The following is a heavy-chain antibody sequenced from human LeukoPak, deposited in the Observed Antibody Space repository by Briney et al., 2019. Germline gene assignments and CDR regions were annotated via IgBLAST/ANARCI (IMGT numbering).Heavy chain of an antibody. D-gene: IGHD3-10*01. CDR3: ARETMVRFDP. CDR1: GYSISSGYH. V-gene: IGHV4-38-2*02. Sequence: PSETLSLTCTVSGYSISSGYHWGWIRQPPGKGLEWIGSIYQSGSTYDNPSLKSRVTMSVDTSKNQFSLKMRAVTAADTAVYYCARETMVRFDPWGQGTLVTVSS. CDR2: IYQSGST. J-gene: IGHJ5*02.